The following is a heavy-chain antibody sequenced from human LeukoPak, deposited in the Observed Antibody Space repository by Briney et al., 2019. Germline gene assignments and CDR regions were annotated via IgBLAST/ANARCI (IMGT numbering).Heavy chain of an antibody. J-gene: IGHJ4*02. CDR1: GYSISSGYY. CDR2: IYHSGST. Sequence: SETLSLTCTVSGYSISSGYYWDWIRQPPGKGLEWIGYIYHSGSTYYNPSLKSRVTISVDTSKNQFSLMLSSVTAADTAVYYCARESMGVFDYWGQGTLVTVSS. V-gene: IGHV4-38-2*02. CDR3: ARESMGVFDY. D-gene: IGHD3-10*01.